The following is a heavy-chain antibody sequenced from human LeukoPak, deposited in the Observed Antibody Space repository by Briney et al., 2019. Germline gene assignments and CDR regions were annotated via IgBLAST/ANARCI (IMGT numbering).Heavy chain of an antibody. CDR1: GGSISSSSYF. J-gene: IGHJ4*02. CDR3: ARVVRDYYDSSGYCPD. V-gene: IGHV4-39*07. Sequence: SDTLSLTCTVSGGSISSSSYFWGWIRQPPGKGLEWIGSIYYGGSTHYNPSLKSRVTMSVDTSKNQFSLKLSSVTAADTAVYYCARVVRDYYDSSGYCPDWGQGTLVTVSS. D-gene: IGHD3-22*01. CDR2: IYYGGST.